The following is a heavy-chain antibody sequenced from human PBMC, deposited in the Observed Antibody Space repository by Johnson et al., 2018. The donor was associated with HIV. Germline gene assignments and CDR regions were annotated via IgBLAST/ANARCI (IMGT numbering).Heavy chain of an antibody. CDR1: GFSVSSKY. D-gene: IGHD6-13*01. J-gene: IGHJ3*01. CDR2: IYIGGST. CDR3: ARETRSAAAGHGAFDV. Sequence: VQLVESGGGLVQPGGSPRLSCAASGFSVSSKYMSWVRQAPGKGLEWVSVIYIGGSTFYADSVTGRFTISRVNSKNTLYLQMNSLRAEDTAVYYCARETRSAAAGHGAFDVWGQGTMVTVSS. V-gene: IGHV3-66*01.